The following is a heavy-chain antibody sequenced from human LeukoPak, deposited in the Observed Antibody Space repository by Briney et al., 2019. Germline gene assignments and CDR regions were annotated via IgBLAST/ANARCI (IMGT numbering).Heavy chain of an antibody. CDR1: GFTFSNYG. V-gene: IGHV3-30*18. D-gene: IGHD6-13*01. J-gene: IGHJ4*02. Sequence: PGGSLRLSCAASGFTFSNYGMHCVRQAPGKGPEWVAGISEDGINKYYADSVKARFTISRDNSNDTLFLQMNNLRADDTAVYYCAKDRETTASGTFDYWGQGALVTVSS. CDR2: ISEDGINK. CDR3: AKDRETTASGTFDY.